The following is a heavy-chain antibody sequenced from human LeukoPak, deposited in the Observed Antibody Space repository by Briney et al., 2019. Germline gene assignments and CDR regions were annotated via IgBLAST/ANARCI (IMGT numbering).Heavy chain of an antibody. CDR3: ARDWRYCSVGSCSYYFDY. CDR2: IYTSGST. Sequence: SETLSLTCSVFGVSISSHYWSWIRQPAGEGLEWIGRIYTSGSTNYNPSLNSRVTISVDKSKNHLSLNLSSVTAADTAFHYCARDWRYCSVGSCSYYFDYWGQGALVTVSS. D-gene: IGHD2-15*01. CDR1: GVSISSHY. J-gene: IGHJ4*02. V-gene: IGHV4-4*07.